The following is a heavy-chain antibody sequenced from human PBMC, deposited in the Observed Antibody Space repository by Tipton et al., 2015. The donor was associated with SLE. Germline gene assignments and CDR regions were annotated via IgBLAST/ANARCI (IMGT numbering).Heavy chain of an antibody. CDR1: GGSFSGYY. CDR3: ARSVVVVAAPDY. V-gene: IGHV4-34*01. D-gene: IGHD2-15*01. Sequence: TLSLTCAVYGGSFSGYYWSWIRQPPGKGLEWIGEINHSGSTNYNPSLKSRVTISVDTSKNQFSLKLSSVTAADAAVYYCARSVVVVAAPDYWGQGTLVTVSS. J-gene: IGHJ4*02. CDR2: INHSGST.